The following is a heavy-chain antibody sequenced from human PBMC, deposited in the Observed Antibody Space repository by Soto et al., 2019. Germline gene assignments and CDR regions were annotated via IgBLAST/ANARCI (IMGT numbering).Heavy chain of an antibody. CDR2: IYYSGST. CDR1: GGSISSYY. Sequence: SETLSLTCTVSGGSISSYYWSWIRQPPGKGLEWIGYIYYSGSTNYNPSLKSRVTISVDTSKNQFSLKLSSVTAADTAVYYCARSQILYDSVRTYYNWFDPWGQGTLVTVYS. CDR3: ARSQILYDSVRTYYNWFDP. D-gene: IGHD3-16*01. V-gene: IGHV4-59*01. J-gene: IGHJ5*02.